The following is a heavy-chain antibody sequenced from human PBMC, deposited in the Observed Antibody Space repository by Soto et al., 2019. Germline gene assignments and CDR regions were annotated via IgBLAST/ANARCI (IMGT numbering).Heavy chain of an antibody. Sequence: QEHLVESGGGVVQPGGSLTLSCTASGFPFSSYTMHWLRRAPGKGLEWVGIISFDGSSKYYADWLKGRIVISRDNSKKTVELLMNSLRREDTAVYYCARDVTDYVLDVWGQGTTVNVSS. CDR3: ARDVTDYVLDV. V-gene: IGHV3-30*09. CDR2: ISFDGSSK. CDR1: GFPFSSYT. J-gene: IGHJ6*02. D-gene: IGHD3-9*01.